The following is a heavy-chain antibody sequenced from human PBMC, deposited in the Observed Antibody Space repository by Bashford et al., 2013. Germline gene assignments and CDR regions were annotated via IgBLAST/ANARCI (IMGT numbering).Heavy chain of an antibody. J-gene: IGHJ1*01. Sequence: VRQAPGKGLEWLSYISSSSDTRYYADSVKGRFTISRDNAKNSLYLQMNSLRAEDTAVYYCASSDGGVVQYFHHVGPGPPWSTVSS. CDR2: ISSSSDTR. CDR3: ASSDGGVVQYFHH. D-gene: IGHD3-3*01. V-gene: IGHV3-48*01.